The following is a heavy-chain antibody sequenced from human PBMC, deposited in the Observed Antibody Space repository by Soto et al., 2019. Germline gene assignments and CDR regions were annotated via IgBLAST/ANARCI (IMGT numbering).Heavy chain of an antibody. Sequence: PGGSLILSCAASGFTFSSFWMSWVRQAPGKGLEWVANIKQDGGEKYYVDSVKGRFTISRDNAKNSLYLHMNGLRAEDTAVYYCATYYDFWSGSTTYFDSWGKGTLVTGSS. V-gene: IGHV3-7*01. CDR2: IKQDGGEK. CDR1: GFTFSSFW. CDR3: ATYYDFWSGSTTYFDS. J-gene: IGHJ4*02. D-gene: IGHD3-3*01.